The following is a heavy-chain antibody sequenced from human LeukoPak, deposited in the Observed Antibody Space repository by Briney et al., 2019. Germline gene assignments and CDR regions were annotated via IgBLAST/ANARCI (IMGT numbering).Heavy chain of an antibody. V-gene: IGHV4-4*07. CDR1: GGSINSFY. CDR2: IYSSGST. CDR3: ARENWRSKSIDFDS. Sequence: SETLSLTCTVSGGSINSFYWTWIRQPAGKGLEWIGRIYSSGSTNFNPSLKSRVTMSVDTSKNQFSLRLSSGTAADTAAYFCARENWRSKSIDFDSWGQGTLVTVSS. D-gene: IGHD6-6*01. J-gene: IGHJ4*02.